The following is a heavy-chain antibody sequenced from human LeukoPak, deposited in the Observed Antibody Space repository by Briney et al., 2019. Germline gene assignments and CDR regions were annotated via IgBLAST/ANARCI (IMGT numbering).Heavy chain of an antibody. CDR2: IYYSGST. D-gene: IGHD5-18*01. V-gene: IGHV4-59*06. CDR1: GGSISSYY. Sequence: PSETLSLTCTVSGGSISSYYWSWIRQHPGKGLEWIGYIYYSGSTYYNPSLKSRVSISVDTSKNQFSLKLSSVTAADTAVYYCASAEDTAEKFDYWGQGTLVTVSS. CDR3: ASAEDTAEKFDY. J-gene: IGHJ4*02.